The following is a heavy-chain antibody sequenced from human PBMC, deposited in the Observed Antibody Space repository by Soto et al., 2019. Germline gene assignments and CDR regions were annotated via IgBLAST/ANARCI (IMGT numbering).Heavy chain of an antibody. CDR2: ISYDGSNK. D-gene: IGHD6-19*01. V-gene: IGHV3-30*18. J-gene: IGHJ6*02. CDR3: AKDTYSSGWSGMDV. CDR1: GFTFSSYG. Sequence: GGSLRLSCAASGFTFSSYGMHWVRQAPGKGLEWVAVISYDGSNKYYADSAKGRFTISRDNSKDTLYLQMNSLRAEDTAVYYCAKDTYSSGWSGMDVWGQGTTVTVSS.